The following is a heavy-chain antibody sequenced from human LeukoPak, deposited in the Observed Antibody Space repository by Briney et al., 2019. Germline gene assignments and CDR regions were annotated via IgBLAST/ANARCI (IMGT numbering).Heavy chain of an antibody. V-gene: IGHV3-66*01. D-gene: IGHD3-22*01. J-gene: IGHJ4*02. CDR2: IYSGGST. CDR3: ARDQRDSSGYYRVNVV. CDR1: GFTVSSNY. Sequence: PGGSLRLSCAASGFTVSSNYMSWVRKAPGKGLDWVSVIYSGGSTYYADSVKGRFTISRDNSKNTLYLQMNSLRAEDTAVYYCARDQRDSSGYYRVNVVWGQGTLVTVSS.